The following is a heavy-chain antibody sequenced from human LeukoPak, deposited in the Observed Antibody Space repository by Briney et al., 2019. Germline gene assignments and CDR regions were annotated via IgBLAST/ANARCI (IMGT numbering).Heavy chain of an antibody. Sequence: AGGSLRLSCAASGFTFSNAWMSWVRQAPGKGLEWVGRIKSKTDGGITDYAAPVKGRFTISRDDSKNTLYLQMNSLKTEDTAVYYCTTDLYYGDPPLDYWGQGTLVTVSS. CDR2: IKSKTDGGIT. J-gene: IGHJ4*02. CDR3: TTDLYYGDPPLDY. D-gene: IGHD4-17*01. CDR1: GFTFSNAW. V-gene: IGHV3-15*01.